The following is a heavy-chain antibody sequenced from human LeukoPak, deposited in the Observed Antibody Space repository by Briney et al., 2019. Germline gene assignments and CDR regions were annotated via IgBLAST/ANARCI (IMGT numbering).Heavy chain of an antibody. CDR2: INHSGST. D-gene: IGHD1-7*01. Sequence: PSETLSLTCTVSGYSISSSYYWGWIRQPPGKGLEWIGEINHSGSTNYNPSLKSRVTISVDTSKNQFSLKLSSVTAADTAVYYCARARNYGPYYYYYYYMDVWGKGTTVTVSS. CDR3: ARARNYGPYYYYYYYMDV. V-gene: IGHV4-38-2*02. CDR1: GYSISSSYY. J-gene: IGHJ6*03.